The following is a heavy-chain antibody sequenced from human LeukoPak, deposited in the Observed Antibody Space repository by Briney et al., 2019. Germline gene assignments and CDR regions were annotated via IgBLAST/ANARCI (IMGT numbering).Heavy chain of an antibody. CDR3: AGHGYSSGSLAWFDP. CDR2: INYSGST. Sequence: SETLSLTCTVSGCSISRYYWSWIRQPPGKGLEWIGYINYSGSTKYNPSLKSRVTISVDTSKNQFSLKLSSVTAADTAVYYCAGHGYSSGSLAWFDPWGQGTQVTVSS. V-gene: IGHV4-59*01. D-gene: IGHD6-19*01. J-gene: IGHJ5*02. CDR1: GCSISRYY.